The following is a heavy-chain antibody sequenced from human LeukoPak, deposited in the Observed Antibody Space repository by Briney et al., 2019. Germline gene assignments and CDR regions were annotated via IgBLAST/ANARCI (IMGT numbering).Heavy chain of an antibody. CDR2: ISYDGSNK. J-gene: IGHJ5*02. CDR3: ANFHGNYGT. Sequence: PGGSLRLSCAASGFTFSSYAMHWVRQAPGKGLEWVAVISYDGSNKYYADSVKGRFTISRDNSKNTLYLQMNSLRAEDTAVYYCANFHGNYGTWGQGTLVTVSS. D-gene: IGHD4-17*01. V-gene: IGHV3-30*04. CDR1: GFTFSSYA.